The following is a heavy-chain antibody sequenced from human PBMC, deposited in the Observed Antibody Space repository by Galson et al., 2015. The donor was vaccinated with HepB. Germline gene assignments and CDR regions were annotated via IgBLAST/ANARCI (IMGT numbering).Heavy chain of an antibody. Sequence: SLRLSCAASGFTFSSYAMHWVRQAPGKGLEWVAIISYDGSNKYYADSVKGRFTISRDNPKNTVYLQMNSLRAEDTAVYYCARDTARYCSRTSCNWYFDLWGRGTLVTVSS. V-gene: IGHV3-30-3*01. CDR1: GFTFSSYA. J-gene: IGHJ2*01. CDR3: ARDTARYCSRTSCNWYFDL. CDR2: ISYDGSNK. D-gene: IGHD2-2*01.